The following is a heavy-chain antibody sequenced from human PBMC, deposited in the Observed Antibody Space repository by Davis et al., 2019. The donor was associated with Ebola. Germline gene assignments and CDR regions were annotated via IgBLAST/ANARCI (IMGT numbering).Heavy chain of an antibody. CDR3: AKADVLLWFGESTEGVYYYYGMDV. Sequence: GESLKISCAASGFTFSSYGMHWVRQAPGKGLEWVAVIWYDGSNKYYADSVKGRFTISRDNSKNTLYLQMNSLRAEDTAVYYCAKADVLLWFGESTEGVYYYYGMDVWGQGTTVTVSS. CDR1: GFTFSSYG. CDR2: IWYDGSNK. D-gene: IGHD3-10*01. V-gene: IGHV3-33*06. J-gene: IGHJ6*02.